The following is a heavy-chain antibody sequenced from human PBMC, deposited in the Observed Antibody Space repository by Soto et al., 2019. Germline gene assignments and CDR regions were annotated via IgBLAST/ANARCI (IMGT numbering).Heavy chain of an antibody. D-gene: IGHD1-26*01. V-gene: IGHV5-51*01. CDR2: IYPGDSDT. Sequence: PGESLKISCRGSGYSFTSYWIGWVRQMPGKGLEWMGIIYPGDSDTRYSPSFQGQVTISADKSISTAYLQWSSLKASDTAMYYCARHAQPKNIVGASASAFDIWGQGTMVTVSS. CDR3: ARHAQPKNIVGASASAFDI. CDR1: GYSFTSYW. J-gene: IGHJ3*02.